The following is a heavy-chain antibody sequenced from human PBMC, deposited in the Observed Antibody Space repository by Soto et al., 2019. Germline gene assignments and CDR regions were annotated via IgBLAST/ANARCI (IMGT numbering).Heavy chain of an antibody. V-gene: IGHV4-39*01. J-gene: IGHJ4*02. D-gene: IGHD3-9*01. Sequence: SETLSLTCTVSGGSISSHTYYWGWIRQPPGKGLEWIASISYSGSTYYNPSLSSRVTISVDTSKNQFSLSLNSVTAADTAVYYCVRFWPPPDYGILTTYPDVFDHWGQGTLVIVSS. CDR1: GGSISSHTYY. CDR2: ISYSGST. CDR3: VRFWPPPDYGILTTYPDVFDH.